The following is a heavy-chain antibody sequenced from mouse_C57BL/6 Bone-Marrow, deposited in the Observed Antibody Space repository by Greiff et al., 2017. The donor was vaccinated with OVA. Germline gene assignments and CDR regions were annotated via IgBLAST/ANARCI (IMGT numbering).Heavy chain of an antibody. CDR3: ARRGDYDGAWFAY. J-gene: IGHJ3*01. V-gene: IGHV5-12*01. CDR1: VFTFSDYY. CDR2: ISNGGGST. Sequence: EVMLVESGGGLVQPGGSLKLSCAASVFTFSDYYMYWVRQTPEKRLEWVAYISNGGGSTYYPDTVKGRFTISSDNAKNTLYLQMSRLKSEDTAMYYCARRGDYDGAWFAYWGQGTLVTVSA. D-gene: IGHD2-4*01.